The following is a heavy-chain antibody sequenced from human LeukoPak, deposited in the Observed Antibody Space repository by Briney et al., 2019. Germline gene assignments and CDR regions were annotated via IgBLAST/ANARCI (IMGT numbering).Heavy chain of an antibody. J-gene: IGHJ4*02. D-gene: IGHD5/OR15-5a*01. CDR3: ARDPSLRVTLDY. V-gene: IGHV3-33*01. CDR2: VWYDGSNK. CDR1: GFIFSNYG. Sequence: GGPLRLSCAASGFIFSNYGMHWVRQAPGKGLEWVAVVWYDGSNKYYADSVKGRFTISRDNSKNMLYLQMNSLRAEDTAVYYCARDPSLRVTLDYWGQGTLVTVSS.